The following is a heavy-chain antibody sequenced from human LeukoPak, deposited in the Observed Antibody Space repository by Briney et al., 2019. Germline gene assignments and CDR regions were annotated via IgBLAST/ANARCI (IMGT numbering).Heavy chain of an antibody. D-gene: IGHD3-22*01. CDR1: GFTLSSYW. J-gene: IGHJ6*02. CDR2: INQDGSGE. CDR3: ARAYYYDSSGPKYYYYGMDV. Sequence: GGSLRLSCAASGFTLSSYWMSWVRQAPGKGLEWVANINQDGSGEYYVDSVKGRFTISRDNAKNSLSLQMNSLRAEDTAVYYCARAYYYDSSGPKYYYYGMDVWGQGTTVTVSS. V-gene: IGHV3-7*04.